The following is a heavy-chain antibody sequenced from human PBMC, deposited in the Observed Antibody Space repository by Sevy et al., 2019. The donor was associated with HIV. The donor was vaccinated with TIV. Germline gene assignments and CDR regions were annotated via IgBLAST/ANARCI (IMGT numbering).Heavy chain of an antibody. CDR3: AREGVPCNHNVNPRLCFDY. Sequence: GGSLRLSCAASGFTLNSYAMHWVRQTPVRGLEWMAVISYDGKDTYYADSVKGRFTISKDSSKNTLYLQMNSLRTEDTYLYYCAREGVPCNHNVNPRLCFDYWGQGTVVTVSS. CDR2: ISYDGKDT. J-gene: IGHJ4*02. V-gene: IGHV3-30*04. CDR1: GFTLNSYA.